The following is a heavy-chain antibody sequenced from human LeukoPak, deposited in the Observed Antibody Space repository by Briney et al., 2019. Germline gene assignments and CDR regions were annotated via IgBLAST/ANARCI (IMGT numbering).Heavy chain of an antibody. D-gene: IGHD3-10*01. J-gene: IGHJ4*02. CDR3: ARVHRFGEVPPAL. CDR1: GGSINSGSYY. Sequence: MSSETLSLTCTVSGGSINSGSYYWSWIRQPAGKGLEWIGRIYTSENTNYNPSLQSRVTMSVDTSKNQFSLKLSSMTAADTAVYYCARVHRFGEVPPALWGQGTLVTVSS. CDR2: IYTSENT. V-gene: IGHV4-61*02.